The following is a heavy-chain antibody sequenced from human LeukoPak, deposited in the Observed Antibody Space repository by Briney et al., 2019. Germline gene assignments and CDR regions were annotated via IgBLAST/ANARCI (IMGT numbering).Heavy chain of an antibody. V-gene: IGHV1-46*01. CDR2: INPSGGST. J-gene: IGHJ4*02. CDR1: GYTFTNYY. Sequence: ASVKVSCKASGYTFTNYYMHWVRQAPGQGLEWMGIINPSGGSTSYAQKFQGRVTITTDESTSTAYMELSSLRSEDTAVYYCARDAWSSSSVPGTFDYWGQGTLVTVSS. D-gene: IGHD6-6*01. CDR3: ARDAWSSSSVPGTFDY.